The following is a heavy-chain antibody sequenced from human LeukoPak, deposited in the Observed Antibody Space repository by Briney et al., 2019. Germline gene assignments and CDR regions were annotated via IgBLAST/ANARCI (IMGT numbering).Heavy chain of an antibody. CDR2: ISFDGTNK. D-gene: IGHD6-19*01. CDR1: GFSFSNSA. CDR3: AKARYSSGWYQSYFDY. J-gene: IGHJ4*02. V-gene: IGHV3-30-3*01. Sequence: PGGSLRLSCAASGFSFSNSAMHWVRQAPGKGLEWVAVISFDGTNKYYADSVKGRFTISRDNSKNTLYVQMNSLRAEDTAVYYCAKARYSSGWYQSYFDYWGQGTLVTVSS.